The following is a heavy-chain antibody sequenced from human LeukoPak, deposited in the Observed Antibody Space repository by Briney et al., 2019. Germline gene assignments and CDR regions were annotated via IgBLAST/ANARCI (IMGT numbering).Heavy chain of an antibody. J-gene: IGHJ4*02. CDR1: GYTFTSYY. V-gene: IGHV1-46*04. D-gene: IGHD3-16*01. CDR2: INPSGGIT. CDR3: ARGGYQVGADY. Sequence: ASGKVSCKASGYTFTSYYMHWVRQGPGQGLELMGIINPSGGITGYAQKLQGRVTMTRDTSTSTVYMELSSLRSEDTAVYYCARGGYQVGADYWGQGTLVTVSS.